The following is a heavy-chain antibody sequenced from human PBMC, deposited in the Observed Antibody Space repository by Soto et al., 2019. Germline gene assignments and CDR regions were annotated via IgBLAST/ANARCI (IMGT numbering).Heavy chain of an antibody. CDR3: ARLSYYDFWSGYKRDDAFDI. Sequence: QLQLQESGPGLVKPSETLSLTCTVSGGSISSSSYYWGWIRHPPGKGLEWIGSIYYSGSTYYNPSLKSRVTISVDTSKNQFSLKLSSVTAADTAVYYCARLSYYDFWSGYKRDDAFDIWGQGTMVTVSS. CDR1: GGSISSSSYY. D-gene: IGHD3-3*01. V-gene: IGHV4-39*01. CDR2: IYYSGST. J-gene: IGHJ3*02.